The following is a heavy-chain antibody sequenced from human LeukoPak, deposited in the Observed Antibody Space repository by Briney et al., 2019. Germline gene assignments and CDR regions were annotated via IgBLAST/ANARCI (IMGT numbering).Heavy chain of an antibody. Sequence: GGSLRLSCAVSGITLSNYGMSWVRQAPGKGLEWVAGISDSGGRTNYADSVKGRFTISRDNPKNTLHLQMNSLRAEDTAVYFCAKRGVVIRVILVGFHKEAYYFDSWGRGALVTVSS. V-gene: IGHV3-23*01. CDR2: ISDSGGRT. D-gene: IGHD3-22*01. J-gene: IGHJ4*02. CDR1: GITLSNYG. CDR3: AKRGVVIRVILVGFHKEAYYFDS.